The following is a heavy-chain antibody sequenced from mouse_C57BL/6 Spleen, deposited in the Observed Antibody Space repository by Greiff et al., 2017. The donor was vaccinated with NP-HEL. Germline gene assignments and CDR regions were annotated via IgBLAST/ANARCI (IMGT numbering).Heavy chain of an antibody. CDR2: ISSGGSYT. J-gene: IGHJ4*01. D-gene: IGHD1-1*01. V-gene: IGHV5-6*01. CDR1: GFTFSSYG. CDR3: AREYYYGSSPYYYAMDY. Sequence: EVMLVESGGDLVKPGGSLKLSCAASGFTFSSYGMSWVRQTPDKRLEWVATISSGGSYTYYPDSVKGRFTLSRDNAKNTLYLQMSSLKSEDTAMYYCAREYYYGSSPYYYAMDYWGQGTSVTVSS.